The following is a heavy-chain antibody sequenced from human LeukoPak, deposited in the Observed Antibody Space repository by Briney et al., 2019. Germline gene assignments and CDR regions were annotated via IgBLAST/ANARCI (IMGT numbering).Heavy chain of an antibody. CDR2: IRYDGSNK. D-gene: IGHD6-19*01. CDR1: GFTFSSYG. Sequence: GGSLRLSCAASGFTFSSYGMHWVRQAPGKGLEWVAFIRYDGSNKYYTDSVKGRFTISRDNSKNTLFLQMNSLRAEDTAVYYCGKDSSAWSRYWGQGTLVTVSS. CDR3: GKDSSAWSRY. V-gene: IGHV3-30*02. J-gene: IGHJ4*02.